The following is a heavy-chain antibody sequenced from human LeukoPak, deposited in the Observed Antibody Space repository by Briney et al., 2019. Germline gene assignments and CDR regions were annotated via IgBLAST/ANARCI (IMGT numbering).Heavy chain of an antibody. J-gene: IGHJ4*02. V-gene: IGHV4-38-2*02. D-gene: IGHD1-26*01. CDR1: GYSISSGYY. CDR3: ARDRKGATGY. Sequence: SETLSLTCTVSGYSISSGYYWGWIRPPPGKGREWIGSIYHSGSTYYNPSLKSRVTISVDTSKNQFSLKLSSVTAADTAVYYCARDRKGATGYWGQGTLVTVSS. CDR2: IYHSGST.